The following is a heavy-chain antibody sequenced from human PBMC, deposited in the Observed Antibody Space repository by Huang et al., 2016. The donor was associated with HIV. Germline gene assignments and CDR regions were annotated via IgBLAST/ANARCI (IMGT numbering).Heavy chain of an antibody. Sequence: SGPGLLKPSQTLSLTCAITEDSVSANSVTWNWIRPSPSGGLAWLGRTYYRSKWYNDYSESVKIRITIDTDISKNHFSLKLRSVIPEDTAVYFCARGRDFYYDKTGYSFDYWGQGSLVTVST. CDR2: TYYRSKWYN. V-gene: IGHV6-1*01. CDR3: ARGRDFYYDKTGYSFDY. CDR1: EDSVSANSVT. J-gene: IGHJ4*02. D-gene: IGHD3-9*01.